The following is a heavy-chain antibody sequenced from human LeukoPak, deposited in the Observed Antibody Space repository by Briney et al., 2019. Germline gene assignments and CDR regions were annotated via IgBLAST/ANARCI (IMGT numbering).Heavy chain of an antibody. V-gene: IGHV4-34*09. J-gene: IGHJ4*02. CDR2: INHSGST. Sequence: PSETLSLTCAVYGGSFSGCYWSWIRQPPGKGLEWIGEINHSGSTYYNPSLKSRVTISVDTSKNQFSLKLSSMTAADMAVYYCARTGTAYCGGDCYSPTYYFDYWGQGTLVTVSS. D-gene: IGHD2-21*02. CDR1: GGSFSGCY. CDR3: ARTGTAYCGGDCYSPTYYFDY.